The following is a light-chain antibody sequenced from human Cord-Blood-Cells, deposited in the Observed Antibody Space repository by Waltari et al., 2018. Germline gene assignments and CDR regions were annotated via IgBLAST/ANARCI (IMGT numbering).Light chain of an antibody. V-gene: IGLV1-47*01. Sequence: QSVLTQPPSASGTPGQRVTISCSGSSSNIGSTYVNWYQQPPGTAPKLLIYRNNQRPSGVPDRFSGSKSGTSASLAISGLRSEDEADYYCAAWDDSLSGPVFGGGTKLTVL. J-gene: IGLJ2*01. CDR1: SSNIGSTY. CDR2: RNN. CDR3: AAWDDSLSGPV.